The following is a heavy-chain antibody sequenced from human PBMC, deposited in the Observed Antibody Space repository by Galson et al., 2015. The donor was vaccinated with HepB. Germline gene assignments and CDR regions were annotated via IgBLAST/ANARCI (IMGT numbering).Heavy chain of an antibody. CDR2: ISAYNGNT. V-gene: IGHV1-18*04. D-gene: IGHD6-19*01. Sequence: SVKVSCKASGYTFTSYGISWVRQAPGQGLEWMGWISAYNGNTNYAQKLQGRVTMTTDTSTSTAYMELRSLRSDDTAVYYCARDRVLVSSGWYGPAYYWGQGTLVTVSS. CDR3: ARDRVLVSSGWYGPAYY. J-gene: IGHJ4*02. CDR1: GYTFTSYG.